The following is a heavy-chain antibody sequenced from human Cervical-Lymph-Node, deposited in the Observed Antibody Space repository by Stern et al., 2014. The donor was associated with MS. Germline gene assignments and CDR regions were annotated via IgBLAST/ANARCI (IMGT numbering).Heavy chain of an antibody. V-gene: IGHV1-69*01. CDR2: IIPLFGAA. J-gene: IGHJ5*01. CDR3: ARGAYCGGDCYWGGFDS. CDR1: GDTFSDHS. Sequence: VQLVESGAEVKRPGSSVTVSCKSSGDTFSDHSISWVRRAPGHGLEWVGGIIPLFGAADYSQMLQGRVTITADESTTTAYMELSSLRSEDTAMYYCARGAYCGGDCYWGGFDSWGQGTLVTLSS. D-gene: IGHD2-21*02.